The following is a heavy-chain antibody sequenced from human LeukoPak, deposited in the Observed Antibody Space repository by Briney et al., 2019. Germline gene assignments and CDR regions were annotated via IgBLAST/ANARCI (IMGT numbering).Heavy chain of an antibody. Sequence: PGGSLTLSCAASGFTFSSYAMNWVRQAPGKGLEWVSYITNNGTTIYYADSVKGRFTISRDNAENSLYLQMNSLRAEDTAIYYCARDQWLAYYYHGMDVWDQGPTVTVSS. CDR2: ITNNGTTI. J-gene: IGHJ6*02. CDR3: ARDQWLAYYYHGMDV. D-gene: IGHD6-19*01. CDR1: GFTFSSYA. V-gene: IGHV3-48*03.